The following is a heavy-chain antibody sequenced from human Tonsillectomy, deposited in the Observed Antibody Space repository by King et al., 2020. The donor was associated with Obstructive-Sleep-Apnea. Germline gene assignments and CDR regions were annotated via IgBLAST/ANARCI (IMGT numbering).Heavy chain of an antibody. CDR2: IYRSGST. Sequence: VQLQQSGPGLVKPSGTLSLTCTVSGGSISSNNWWSWVRQTPGKGLEWIGEIYRSGSTNYDSSLKSRVTMSLDKSKSQFSLNLNSVTAADTAVYYCARGVGAADYWGQGTLVTVSS. CDR3: ARGVGAADY. J-gene: IGHJ4*02. V-gene: IGHV4-4*02. D-gene: IGHD1-26*01. CDR1: GGSISSNNW.